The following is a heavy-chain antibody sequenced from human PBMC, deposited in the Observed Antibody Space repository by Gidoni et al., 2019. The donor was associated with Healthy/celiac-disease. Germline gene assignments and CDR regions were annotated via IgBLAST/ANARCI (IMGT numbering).Heavy chain of an antibody. J-gene: IGHJ5*02. Sequence: QVQLQASGPGLVTPSETLSLTCTVSGGSISSYYWSWIRQPPGKGLEWIGYIYYSGSTNYNPSLKSRVTISVDTSKNQFSLKLSSVTAADTAVYYCARDLFLGNWFDPWGQGTLVTVSS. V-gene: IGHV4-59*01. CDR3: ARDLFLGNWFDP. CDR1: GGSISSYY. CDR2: IYYSGST. D-gene: IGHD3-3*01.